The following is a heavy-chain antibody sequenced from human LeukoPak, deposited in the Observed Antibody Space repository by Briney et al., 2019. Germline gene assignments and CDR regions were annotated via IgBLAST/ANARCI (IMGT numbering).Heavy chain of an antibody. Sequence: KSSETLSLTCAGYGVSFNGYYWSWIGQAPGKGLEWIGEINHSGSTYYNPSLKSRVTISVDTSKNQFSLKLGSVTAADTAVYYCAGKWAGSGIDYWGQGTLVTVSS. D-gene: IGHD3-10*01. J-gene: IGHJ4*02. CDR1: GVSFNGYY. CDR2: INHSGST. V-gene: IGHV4-34*01. CDR3: AGKWAGSGIDY.